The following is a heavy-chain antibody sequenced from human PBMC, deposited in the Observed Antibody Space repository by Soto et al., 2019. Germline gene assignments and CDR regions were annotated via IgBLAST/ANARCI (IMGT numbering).Heavy chain of an antibody. Sequence: ASVXVSCKASGYTFTSYAMHWVRQAPGQRLEWMGWINAGNGNTKYSQKFQGRVTITRDTSASTAYMELSSLRSEDTAVYYCARAYYYYDSSGYYYYYYYGMDVWGQGTTVTVPS. V-gene: IGHV1-3*01. CDR3: ARAYYYYDSSGYYYYYYYGMDV. CDR1: GYTFTSYA. J-gene: IGHJ6*02. D-gene: IGHD3-22*01. CDR2: INAGNGNT.